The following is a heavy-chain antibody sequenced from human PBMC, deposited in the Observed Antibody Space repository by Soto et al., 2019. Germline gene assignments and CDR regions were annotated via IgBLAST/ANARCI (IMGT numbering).Heavy chain of an antibody. J-gene: IGHJ4*02. D-gene: IGHD3-10*01. CDR2: ISGSGGST. V-gene: IGHV3-23*01. Sequence: EVQLLESGGGLVQPGGSLRLSCSASGFTFSSYAMSWVRQAPGKGLEWVSAISGSGGSTYYADSVKGRFTISRDNSKKTLYLQMNSLRDDESDVYYCAKARGYYGSWSSPQRRYYFDYWGQGTLVTVSS. CDR3: AKARGYYGSWSSPQRRYYFDY. CDR1: GFTFSSYA.